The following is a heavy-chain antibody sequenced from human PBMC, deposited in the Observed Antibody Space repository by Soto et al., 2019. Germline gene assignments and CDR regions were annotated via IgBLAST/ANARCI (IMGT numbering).Heavy chain of an antibody. V-gene: IGHV4-39*01. Sequence: SETLSLTCTVSGGSISSSSYYWCWIRHPPGKGLEWIGGIYYSGSTYYNPSLKSRVTISVDTSKNQFSLKLSSVTAADTAVYYCARQSAYYDFWSGCSSYYYYYYMDVWGKGTTVTVSS. D-gene: IGHD3-3*01. CDR3: ARQSAYYDFWSGCSSYYYYYYMDV. CDR2: IYYSGST. J-gene: IGHJ6*03. CDR1: GGSISSSSYY.